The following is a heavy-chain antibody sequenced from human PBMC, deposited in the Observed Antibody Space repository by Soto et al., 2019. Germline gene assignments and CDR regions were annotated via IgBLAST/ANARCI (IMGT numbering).Heavy chain of an antibody. J-gene: IGHJ4*02. Sequence: EVQLVQSGGGLVQPGGSLRLSCVGSGFTFTDFYMNWVRQAPGKGLEWVANIRPAGSETNYVEAGKGRFTTSRDNAKKSLFLQMNSLRADDTAVYYCAGWGGQDYNYWGQGIVVTVSS. CDR3: AGWGGQDYNY. CDR1: GFTFTDFY. D-gene: IGHD4-4*01. V-gene: IGHV3-7*03. CDR2: IRPAGSET.